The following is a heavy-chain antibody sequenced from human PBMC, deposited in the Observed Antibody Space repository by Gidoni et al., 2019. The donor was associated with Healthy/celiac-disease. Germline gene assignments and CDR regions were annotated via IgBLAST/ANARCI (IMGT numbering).Heavy chain of an antibody. J-gene: IGHJ4*02. CDR2: IWYDGSNK. CDR1: GFTFSSYG. V-gene: IGHV3-33*01. D-gene: IGHD3-22*01. CDR3: ARADSSGYSPFDY. Sequence: QVQLVESGGGVVQPGRSLRLSCAASGFTFSSYGMHWVRQAPGKGPEWVAVIWYDGSNKYYADSVKGRFTISRDNSKNTLYLQMNSLRAEDTAVYYCARADSSGYSPFDYWGQGTLVTVSS.